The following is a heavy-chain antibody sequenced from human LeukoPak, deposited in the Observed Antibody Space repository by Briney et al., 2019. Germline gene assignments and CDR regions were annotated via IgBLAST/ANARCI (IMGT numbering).Heavy chain of an antibody. CDR1: VDSISSSKW. CDR3: ARSRDTTNYYGMDV. Sequence: PSETLSLTCAVSVDSISSSKWWSWVRQAPGKGLAWIGEIHPGGSTNYNPSLKSRVTMSIDKSKNQFSLKMSSVTAADTAVYYCARSRDTTNYYGMDVWGQGTTVTVSS. V-gene: IGHV4-4*02. J-gene: IGHJ6*02. CDR2: IHPGGST. D-gene: IGHD1-26*01.